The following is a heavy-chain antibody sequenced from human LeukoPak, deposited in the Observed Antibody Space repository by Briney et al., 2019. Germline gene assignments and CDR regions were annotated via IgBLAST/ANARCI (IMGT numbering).Heavy chain of an antibody. CDR3: ARGGQGDGYSADEAFDF. V-gene: IGHV6-1*01. D-gene: IGHD5-24*01. Sequence: SQTLSLTCAISGDSVSSNSTACNWIRQSPSRGLEWLGRTYYRSKWYNDYAVSVKSRITINPDTSKNQFSLQLNSVTPEDTVVYYCARGGQGDGYSADEAFDFWGQGTMVTVSS. CDR1: GDSVSSNSTA. J-gene: IGHJ3*01. CDR2: TYYRSKWYN.